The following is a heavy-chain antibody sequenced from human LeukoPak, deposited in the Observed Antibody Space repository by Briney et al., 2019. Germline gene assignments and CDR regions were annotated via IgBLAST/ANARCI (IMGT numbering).Heavy chain of an antibody. D-gene: IGHD6-13*01. V-gene: IGHV4-4*07. CDR2: FYTSGSI. CDR3: ARGLYSSTYYFYMDV. Sequence: SETLSLTCTVSADSISGYSWNWVRQPAGKGLEWIGRFYTSGSINYNPSLKSRVTVSVDTSKNQFSLEMTSVTAADTAVYYCARGLYSSTYYFYMDVWGKGTTVTVSS. J-gene: IGHJ6*03. CDR1: ADSISGYS.